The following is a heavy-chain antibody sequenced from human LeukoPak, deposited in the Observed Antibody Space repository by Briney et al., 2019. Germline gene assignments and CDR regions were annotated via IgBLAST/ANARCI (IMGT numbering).Heavy chain of an antibody. CDR3: ARSTLYCSSTNCYAGEYYFDY. J-gene: IGHJ4*02. Sequence: GGSLRLSCAASGFTFSNYWMSWVRQAPGKGLEWVAHIKQDGSEIYYVDSVKGRFTISRDNAKSSLYLQMNSLRAEDTAVYYCARSTLYCSSTNCYAGEYYFDYWGQGTLVTVSS. D-gene: IGHD2-2*01. CDR1: GFTFSNYW. V-gene: IGHV3-7*01. CDR2: IKQDGSEI.